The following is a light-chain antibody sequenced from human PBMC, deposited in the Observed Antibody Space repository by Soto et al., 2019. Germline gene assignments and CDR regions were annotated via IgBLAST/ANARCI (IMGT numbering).Light chain of an antibody. CDR1: SGDVGGYKY. J-gene: IGLJ1*01. CDR3: KSYRSETNPSV. Sequence: QSVLTQAASVSGSPGQSITISWTGTSGDVGGYKYVSWYQRHPGKAPQLLISEVSNRPSWVSDRFSGSKTGNTASLTISGLQAEDEADYYCKSYRSETNPSVFATGPKATV. CDR2: EVS. V-gene: IGLV2-14*01.